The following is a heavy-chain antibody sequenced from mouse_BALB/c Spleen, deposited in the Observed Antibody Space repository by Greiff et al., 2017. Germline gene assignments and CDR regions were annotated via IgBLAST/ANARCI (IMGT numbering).Heavy chain of an antibody. V-gene: IGHV14-3*02. J-gene: IGHJ1*01. Sequence: EVQLQESGAELVKPGASVKLSCTASGFNIKDTYMHWVKQRPEQGLEWIGRIDPANGNTKYDPKFQGKATITADTSSNTAYLQLSSLTSEDTAVYYCASPYYGYDEWYFDVWGAGTTVTVSS. CDR2: IDPANGNT. D-gene: IGHD2-9*01. CDR1: GFNIKDTY. CDR3: ASPYYGYDEWYFDV.